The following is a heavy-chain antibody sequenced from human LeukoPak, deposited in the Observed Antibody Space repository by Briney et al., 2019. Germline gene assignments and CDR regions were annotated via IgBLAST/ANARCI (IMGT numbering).Heavy chain of an antibody. CDR2: IYYSGST. V-gene: IGHV4-59*08. J-gene: IGHJ4*02. CDR3: ARHDYYDSSGPDY. Sequence: SETLSLTCAVYGGSFSGYYWSWIRQPPGKGLEWIGYIYYSGSTNYNPSLKSRVTISVDTSKNQFSLKLSSVTAADTAVYYCARHDYYDSSGPDYWGQGTLVTVSS. CDR1: GGSFSGYY. D-gene: IGHD3-22*01.